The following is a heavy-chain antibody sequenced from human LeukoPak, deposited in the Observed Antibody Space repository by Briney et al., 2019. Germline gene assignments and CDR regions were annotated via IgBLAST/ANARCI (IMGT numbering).Heavy chain of an antibody. Sequence: GGSLRLSCAASGFTFSTYTMNWVRQAPGKGLEWVSSITSGSSTIYYADSVKGRFTISRDNAKNSLYLQMNSLRDEDTAVYYYARAASVAGYAFDIWGQGTMVTVSS. V-gene: IGHV3-48*02. CDR3: ARAASVAGYAFDI. CDR1: GFTFSTYT. CDR2: ITSGSSTI. J-gene: IGHJ3*02. D-gene: IGHD6-19*01.